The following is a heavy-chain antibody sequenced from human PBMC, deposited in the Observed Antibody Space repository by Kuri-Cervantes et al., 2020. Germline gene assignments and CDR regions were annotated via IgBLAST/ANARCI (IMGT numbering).Heavy chain of an antibody. D-gene: IGHD3-10*01. J-gene: IGHJ4*02. CDR1: GDSFSTSNC. Sequence: GSLRLSCAVSGDSFSTSNCWSWVRQPPGKGLEWIGEIYHGGSSNYNPSLKSRVTISIDKSKNQFSLKLSSVTAADTAVYYCARHHSGTYYNGFDYWGQGTLVTVSS. CDR3: ARHHSGTYYNGFDY. V-gene: IGHV4-4*02. CDR2: IYHGGSS.